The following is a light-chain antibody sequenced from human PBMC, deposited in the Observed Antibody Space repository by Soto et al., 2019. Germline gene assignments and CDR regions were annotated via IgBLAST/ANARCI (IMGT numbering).Light chain of an antibody. V-gene: IGKV1-12*01. CDR3: QQAHSFPLT. J-gene: IGKJ3*01. CDR2: SAS. Sequence: DIQMTQSPSAVSAPVGDRVTITCRASQDINRWLAWHQQRPGEGPNLLIFSASTLQSGVPSRFSGSGSGTDFTLTITNLQPEDIATYYCQQAHSFPLTFGPGTKVDLK. CDR1: QDINRW.